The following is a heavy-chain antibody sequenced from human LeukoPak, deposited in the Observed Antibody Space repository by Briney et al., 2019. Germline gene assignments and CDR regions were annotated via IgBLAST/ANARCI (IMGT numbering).Heavy chain of an antibody. Sequence: PGRSLRLSCAASGFTFSSYGMHWVRQAPGKGLEWVAVISYDGSNKYYADSVKGRFTISRDNSKNTLCLQMNSLRAEDTAVYYCAKGDIVVGGYDYWGQGTLVTVSS. CDR1: GFTFSSYG. V-gene: IGHV3-30*18. D-gene: IGHD2-15*01. J-gene: IGHJ4*02. CDR2: ISYDGSNK. CDR3: AKGDIVVGGYDY.